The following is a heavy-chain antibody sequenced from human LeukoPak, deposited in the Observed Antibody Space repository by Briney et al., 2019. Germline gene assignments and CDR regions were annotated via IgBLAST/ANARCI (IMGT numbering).Heavy chain of an antibody. CDR3: ARDGQPGAHYGLKSHGFDF. J-gene: IGHJ4*02. CDR2: FDPEDGET. Sequence: ASVKVSCKVSGYTLTELSMHWVRQAPGKGLEWMGGFDPEDGETIYAQKFQGRVTMTEDTSTDTAYMELSSLRSEDTAVYYCARDGQPGAHYGLKSHGFDFWGQGTLVTVSS. CDR1: GYTLTELS. D-gene: IGHD3-10*01. V-gene: IGHV1-24*01.